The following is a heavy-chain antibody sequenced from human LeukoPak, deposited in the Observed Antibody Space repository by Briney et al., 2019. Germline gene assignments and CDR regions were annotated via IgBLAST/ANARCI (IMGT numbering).Heavy chain of an antibody. J-gene: IGHJ4*02. Sequence: GESLKISSKASGYSFTSYWIGWVRQLPGKGLEWMGIIYPGDSDTRYSPSFQGHVTISTDKSISTAYLQWSSLKASDTAMYFCARLGDSCDSPYDYWGQGTLVTVSS. D-gene: IGHD2-2*01. V-gene: IGHV5-51*01. CDR1: GYSFTSYW. CDR2: IYPGDSDT. CDR3: ARLGDSCDSPYDY.